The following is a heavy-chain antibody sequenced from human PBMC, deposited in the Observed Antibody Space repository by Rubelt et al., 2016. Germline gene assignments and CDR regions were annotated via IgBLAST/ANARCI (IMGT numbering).Heavy chain of an antibody. D-gene: IGHD6-13*01. V-gene: IGHV4-61*05. J-gene: IGHJ4*02. CDR3: AADFLGAAGTGD. CDR1: GASISSSSYY. Sequence: QLQLQESGPGLVKPSETLSLTCTVSGASISSSSYYWGWVRQPPGKGLEWIGYIYYSGSTNYNPSLKSRVTISVDTSKNQVPRRLGSLTAADTAVYYCAADFLGAAGTGDWGQGTLVTVSS. CDR2: IYYSGST.